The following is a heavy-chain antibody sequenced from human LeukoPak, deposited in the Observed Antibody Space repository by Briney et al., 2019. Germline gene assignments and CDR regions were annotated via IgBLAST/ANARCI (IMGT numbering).Heavy chain of an antibody. CDR1: GGSFSGYY. Sequence: PSETLSLTCAVYGGSFSGYYWSWIRQPPGKGLEWIGEINHSGSTNYNPSLKSRVTISVDTSKNQFSLKLSSVTAADTAVYYCARRHSSWYQYYYYMDVWGKGTTVTVSS. CDR2: INHSGST. CDR3: ARRHSSWYQYYYYMDV. V-gene: IGHV4-34*01. D-gene: IGHD6-13*01. J-gene: IGHJ6*03.